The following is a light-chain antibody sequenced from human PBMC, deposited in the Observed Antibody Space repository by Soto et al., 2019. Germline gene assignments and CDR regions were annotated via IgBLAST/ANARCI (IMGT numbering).Light chain of an antibody. CDR1: QSVLYSSNNKNY. Sequence: DIVMTQSPDSLAVSLGERATINCKSSQSVLYSSNNKNYLAWYQQKPGQPPKLLIYWASTRESGVPDRFSGSGSGKDFTLTISSLQAEDVAVYYCQQYYSTPFTFGPGTKVDI. CDR3: QQYYSTPFT. J-gene: IGKJ3*01. CDR2: WAS. V-gene: IGKV4-1*01.